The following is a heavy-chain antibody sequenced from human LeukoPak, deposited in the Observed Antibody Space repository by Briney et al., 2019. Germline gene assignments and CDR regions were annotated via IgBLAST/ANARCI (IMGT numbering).Heavy chain of an antibody. V-gene: IGHV3-74*01. D-gene: IGHD3-22*01. J-gene: IGHJ4*02. CDR1: GFTFSSYW. Sequence: GGSLRLSCAASGFTFSSYWMPWVRQAPGKGLVWVSRINSDGSSTSYADCVKGRFTISRDDAKNTLYLQMNSLRAEDTAVYYCARDSDYYDSSETDYWGQGTLVTVSS. CDR2: INSDGSST. CDR3: ARDSDYYDSSETDY.